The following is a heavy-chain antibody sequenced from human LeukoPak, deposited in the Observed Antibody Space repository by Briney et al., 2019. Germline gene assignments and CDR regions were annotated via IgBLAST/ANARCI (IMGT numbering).Heavy chain of an antibody. CDR1: GGTFSSYA. Sequence: VASVKVSCKASGGTFSSYAISWVRQAPGQGLEWMGGIIPIFGTANYAQKFQGRVTITADKSTSTAYMELSSLRAEDTAVYYCAKDLNQWLGNFDYWGQGTLVTVSS. CDR3: AKDLNQWLGNFDY. V-gene: IGHV1-69*06. D-gene: IGHD6-19*01. CDR2: IIPIFGTA. J-gene: IGHJ4*02.